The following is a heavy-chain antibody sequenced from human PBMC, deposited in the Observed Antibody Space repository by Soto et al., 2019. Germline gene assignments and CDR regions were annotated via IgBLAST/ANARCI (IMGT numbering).Heavy chain of an antibody. CDR3: ARCRDAFGFDS. CDR2: IHYRGRT. Sequence: SETLSLTCNVSGGSISSGGYYWGWIRQHPGKGLEWIGYIHYRGRTSYNPSLKGRGSISLDTSGNHFSLKLTSVTAADTAVYYCARCRDAFGFDSWGQGTLVTVSS. V-gene: IGHV4-31*03. J-gene: IGHJ4*02. D-gene: IGHD2-15*01. CDR1: GGSISSGGYY.